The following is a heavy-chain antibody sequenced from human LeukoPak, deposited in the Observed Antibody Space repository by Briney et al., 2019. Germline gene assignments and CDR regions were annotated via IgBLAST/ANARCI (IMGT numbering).Heavy chain of an antibody. CDR2: ISYDGSNK. J-gene: IGHJ4*02. CDR3: ARVRAYQLPVDY. CDR1: GFTFSSYA. Sequence: GGSLRLSCAASGFTFSSYAMHWVRQAPGKGLEWVAVISYDGSNKYYADSVKGRFTISRDNSKNTLYLQMNSLRAEDTAVYYCARVRAYQLPVDYWGQGTLVTVSS. D-gene: IGHD2-2*01. V-gene: IGHV3-30-3*01.